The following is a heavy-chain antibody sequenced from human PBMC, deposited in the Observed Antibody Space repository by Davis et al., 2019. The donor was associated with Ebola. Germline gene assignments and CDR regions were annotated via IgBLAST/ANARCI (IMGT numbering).Heavy chain of an antibody. CDR1: DYTFTNFG. CDR3: ARDLAGGGNGGD. Sequence: AASVKVSCKTSDYTFTNFGVSWVRQAPGQGLEWMGWISGYTGDTKYTQEFQGRVTMTTDTSTNTAYMELRSLRSDDTAVYYCARDLAGGGNGGDWGQGTLVTVSS. J-gene: IGHJ4*02. D-gene: IGHD4-23*01. V-gene: IGHV1-18*04. CDR2: ISGYTGDT.